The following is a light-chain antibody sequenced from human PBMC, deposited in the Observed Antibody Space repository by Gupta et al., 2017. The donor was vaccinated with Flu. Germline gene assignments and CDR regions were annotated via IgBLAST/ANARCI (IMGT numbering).Light chain of an antibody. Sequence: EIVMSQSASILSVSPGERATLACRASQSVSSHLTWYQQKPGQAPRLLIYGASTMDSGIPARFSGSGSGTEFTLTISSLQSEDFAVYYCQQYNNCPPITFGQGTRLEIK. CDR1: QSVSSH. CDR3: QQYNNCPPIT. J-gene: IGKJ5*01. V-gene: IGKV3D-15*01. CDR2: GAS.